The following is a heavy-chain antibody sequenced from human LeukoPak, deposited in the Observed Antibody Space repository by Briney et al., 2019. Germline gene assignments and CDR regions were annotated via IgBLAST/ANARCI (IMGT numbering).Heavy chain of an antibody. CDR2: IDHSGRT. Sequence: SETLSLTCAVYGGSFNIYYWTWIRQPPGQGLEWIGEIDHSGRTNYNPSLKSRVTMSVETSKNQFSLNLTSLTAADTAVYYCARGRISRFWGQGTMVIVSS. CDR1: GGSFNIYY. V-gene: IGHV4-34*01. CDR3: ARGRISRF. D-gene: IGHD1-14*01. J-gene: IGHJ3*01.